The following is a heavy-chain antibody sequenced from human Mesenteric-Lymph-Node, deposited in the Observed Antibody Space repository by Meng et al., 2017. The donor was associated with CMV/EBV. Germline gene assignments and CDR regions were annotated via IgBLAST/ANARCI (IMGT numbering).Heavy chain of an antibody. Sequence: LTCTVSGGSGSSGSYYWSWIRQPPGKGLEWIGYIYYSGSTNYNPSLKSRVTISVDTSKNQFSLKLSSVAAADTAVYYCARDDGYFDYWGQGTLVTVSS. CDR1: GGSGSSGSYY. CDR3: ARDDGYFDY. V-gene: IGHV4-61*01. J-gene: IGHJ4*02. CDR2: IYYSGST.